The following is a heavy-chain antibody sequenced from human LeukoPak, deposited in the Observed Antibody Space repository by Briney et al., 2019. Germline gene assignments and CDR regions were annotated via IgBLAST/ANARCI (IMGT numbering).Heavy chain of an antibody. D-gene: IGHD3-9*01. CDR3: ARDGGYYDILTGYYKDDAFDI. J-gene: IGHJ3*02. CDR1: GYTFTCYY. CDR2: INPNSGGT. Sequence: SVKVSFKASGYTFTCYYMHWVRQAPGQGLEWMGWINPNSGGTNYAQKFQGWVTMTRDTSISTAYMELSRLRSDDTAVYYCARDGGYYDILTGYYKDDAFDIWGQGTMVTVSS. V-gene: IGHV1-2*04.